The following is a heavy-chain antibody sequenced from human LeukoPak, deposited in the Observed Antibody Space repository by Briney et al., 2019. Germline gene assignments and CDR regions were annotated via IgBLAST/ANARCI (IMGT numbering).Heavy chain of an antibody. V-gene: IGHV3-23*01. Sequence: GGSLRLSCAASGFSFSSFAMTWVRQSPGKGLEWVSSINGRGDGPFYADSVKGRFTISRDNSKNTLYLQMNSLRAEDTAVYYCAKVGGDFWSGYYYYYYYMDVWGKGTTVTVSS. CDR1: GFSFSSFA. J-gene: IGHJ6*03. D-gene: IGHD3-3*01. CDR2: INGRGDGP. CDR3: AKVGGDFWSGYYYYYYYMDV.